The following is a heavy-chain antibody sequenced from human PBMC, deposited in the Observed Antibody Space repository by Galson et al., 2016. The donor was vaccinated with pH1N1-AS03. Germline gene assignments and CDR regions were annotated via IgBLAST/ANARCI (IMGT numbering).Heavy chain of an antibody. CDR1: GFSFSTYL. J-gene: IGHJ4*02. CDR2: ISSDGSNK. D-gene: IGHD6-6*01. V-gene: IGHV3-30-3*01. Sequence: SLRLSCAASGFSFSTYLIHWVRQAPGKGLEWVAVISSDGSNKYYADSVKGRFTISRDNSKNTLYLQMNSLGLEDTAVYYCARDYPSWSSSSIDYWGQGTLVTVSS. CDR3: ARDYPSWSSSSIDY.